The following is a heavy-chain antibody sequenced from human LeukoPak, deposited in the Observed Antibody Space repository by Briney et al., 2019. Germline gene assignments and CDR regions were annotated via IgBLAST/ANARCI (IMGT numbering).Heavy chain of an antibody. J-gene: IGHJ4*02. D-gene: IGHD1-26*01. CDR2: ISYDGSNK. CDR1: GFTFSSYG. V-gene: IGHV3-30*18. Sequence: GRSLRLSCAASGFTFSSYGMHWVRQAPGKGLEWVAVISYDGSNKYYADSVKGRFTISRDNSKNTLYLQMNSLRAEDTAVYYCAKDLGATHYLDYWGQGTLVTVSS. CDR3: AKDLGATHYLDY.